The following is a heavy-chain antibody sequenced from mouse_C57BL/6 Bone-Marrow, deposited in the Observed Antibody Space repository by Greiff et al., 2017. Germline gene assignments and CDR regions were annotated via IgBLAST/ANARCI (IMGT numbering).Heavy chain of an antibody. CDR1: GYTFTDYY. Sequence: VQLQQSGPELVKPGASVKMSCKASGYTFTDYYMHWVKQSPGKSLEWIGYIYPNNGGNGYNQKFQGKATLTVDNSSSTAYIQLRSLTSEDSAVYYCSYSDYGGFDYWGQGTLVTVSA. CDR3: SYSDYGGFDY. D-gene: IGHD2-13*01. J-gene: IGHJ3*01. CDR2: IYPNNGGN. V-gene: IGHV1-34*01.